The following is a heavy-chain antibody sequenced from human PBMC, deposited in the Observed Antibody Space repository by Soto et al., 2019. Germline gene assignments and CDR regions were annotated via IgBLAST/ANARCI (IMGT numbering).Heavy chain of an antibody. D-gene: IGHD3-10*01. Sequence: GGSLRLSCAASGFTFSIYFMHWVRQAPGKGLEWVATISYDGNNKYNADSVKGRFTISRDNSKKTLYLQVNSLRTEDTAVHYCARGSSASYGMDVWGLGATVTVSS. J-gene: IGHJ6*02. V-gene: IGHV3-30-3*01. CDR3: ARGSSASYGMDV. CDR2: ISYDGNNK. CDR1: GFTFSIYF.